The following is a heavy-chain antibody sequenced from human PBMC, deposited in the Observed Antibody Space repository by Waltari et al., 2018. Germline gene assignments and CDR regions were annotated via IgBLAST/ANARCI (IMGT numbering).Heavy chain of an antibody. D-gene: IGHD5-12*01. Sequence: QMQLVESGGGVVQPGGSLRLSCRGAEFNFTTYAMQWVRQAPGKGLEWVALISYHGSNKYYADSVRGRFSISRDTSKNTVDLQMDSVRHEDTAVYFCARGRSADGYITDLWGQGTLVTVSS. CDR3: ARGRSADGYITDL. V-gene: IGHV3-30*04. J-gene: IGHJ5*02. CDR1: EFNFTTYA. CDR2: ISYHGSNK.